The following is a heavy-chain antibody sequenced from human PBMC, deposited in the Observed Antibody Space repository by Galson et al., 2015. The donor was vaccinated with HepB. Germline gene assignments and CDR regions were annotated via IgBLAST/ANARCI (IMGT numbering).Heavy chain of an antibody. Sequence: SLRLSCAASEFTFSSHWMTWVRQAPGKGLEWVANIKQDGSEKYYVDSVKGRFTISRDNAKNSLYLRMNSLRVEDTAIYYCARVDSSSWYFAYYFDYWGQGALVSVSS. CDR3: ARVDSSSWYFAYYFDY. CDR2: IKQDGSEK. CDR1: EFTFSSHW. J-gene: IGHJ4*02. D-gene: IGHD6-13*01. V-gene: IGHV3-7*03.